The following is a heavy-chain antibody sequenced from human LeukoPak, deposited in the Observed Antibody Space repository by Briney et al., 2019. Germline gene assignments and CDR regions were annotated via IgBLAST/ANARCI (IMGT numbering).Heavy chain of an antibody. CDR3: ARDLDTYVVLTAYDTFDI. D-gene: IGHD2-21*02. V-gene: IGHV3-7*01. J-gene: IGHJ3*02. CDR2: IKPSGSEK. Sequence: PGGSLRLSCAASGFTFSSYAMSWVRQAPEKGLEWVANIKPSGSEKHYADSVEGRSTISRDNAKNSLYLQMNSLRAEDTAVYYCARDLDTYVVLTAYDTFDIWGQGTMVTVSS. CDR1: GFTFSSYA.